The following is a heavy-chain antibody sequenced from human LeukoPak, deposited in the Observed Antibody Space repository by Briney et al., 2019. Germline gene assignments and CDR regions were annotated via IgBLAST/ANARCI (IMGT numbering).Heavy chain of an antibody. Sequence: ASVKVSCKASGYTFTSYDINWVRQATGQGLEWMGWMNPNSGNTVYAQKFQGRVTMTRDTSTSTVYMELSSLRSDDTAVYYCARDPSNSSGWKTWFDPWGQGTLVTVTS. J-gene: IGHJ5*02. CDR1: GYTFTSYD. CDR2: MNPNSGNT. CDR3: ARDPSNSSGWKTWFDP. D-gene: IGHD6-19*01. V-gene: IGHV1-8*01.